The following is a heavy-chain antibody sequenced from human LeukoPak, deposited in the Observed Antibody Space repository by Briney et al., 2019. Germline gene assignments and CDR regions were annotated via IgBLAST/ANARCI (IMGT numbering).Heavy chain of an antibody. CDR1: GGSFSGYY. CDR3: ARGRYSNYANDY. CDR2: INHSGST. D-gene: IGHD4-11*01. V-gene: IGHV4-34*01. Sequence: SETLSLTCAVYGGSFSGYYWSWIRQPPGKGLEWVGEINHSGSTNYNPSLKSRVTISVDTSKNQFSLKLSSVTAADTAVYYCARGRYSNYANDYWGQGTLVTVSS. J-gene: IGHJ4*02.